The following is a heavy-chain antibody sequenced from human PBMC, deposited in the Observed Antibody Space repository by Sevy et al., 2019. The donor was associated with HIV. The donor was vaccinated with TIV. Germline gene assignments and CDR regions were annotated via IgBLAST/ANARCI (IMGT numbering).Heavy chain of an antibody. CDR1: GFTFSSYR. Sequence: GGSLRLSCAASGFTFSSYRMHWVRQAPDKGLEWVAVIWYDGTNKYYADSVKGRFTISRDNSKNTLYLQMSSLRADDTAVYYCARDKLPPVMVTMVRGALSYFFDYWGQGTLVTVSS. J-gene: IGHJ4*02. CDR3: ARDKLPPVMVTMVRGALSYFFDY. V-gene: IGHV3-33*01. CDR2: IWYDGTNK. D-gene: IGHD3-10*01.